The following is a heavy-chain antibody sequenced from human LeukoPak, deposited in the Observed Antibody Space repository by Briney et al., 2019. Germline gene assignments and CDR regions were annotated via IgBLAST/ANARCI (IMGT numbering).Heavy chain of an antibody. V-gene: IGHV3-7*01. CDR2: IKEDGNEK. CDR3: ARDRSRFYY. Sequence: GGSLRLSCAASGLTFSNYWMSWVRQAPGKGREWVANIKEDGNEKYYVDSVKGRFTISRDNANKSLYLQMNSLRAEDTAVYYCARDRSRFYYWGQGTPVTVSS. J-gene: IGHJ4*02. CDR1: GLTFSNYW. D-gene: IGHD2-2*01.